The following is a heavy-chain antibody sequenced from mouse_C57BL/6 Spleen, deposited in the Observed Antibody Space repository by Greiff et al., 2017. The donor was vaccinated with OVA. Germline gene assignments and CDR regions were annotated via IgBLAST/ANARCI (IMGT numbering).Heavy chain of an antibody. V-gene: IGHV5-9-1*02. J-gene: IGHJ1*03. CDR1: GFTFSSYA. Sequence: EVQVVESGEGLVKPGGSLKLSCAASGFTFSSYAMSWVRQTPEKRLEWVAYISSGGDYIYYADTVKGRFTISRDNARNTLYLQMSSLKSEDTAMYYCTRPYYGYDCRYFDVWGTGTTVTVSS. CDR2: ISSGGDYI. CDR3: TRPYYGYDCRYFDV. D-gene: IGHD2-9*01.